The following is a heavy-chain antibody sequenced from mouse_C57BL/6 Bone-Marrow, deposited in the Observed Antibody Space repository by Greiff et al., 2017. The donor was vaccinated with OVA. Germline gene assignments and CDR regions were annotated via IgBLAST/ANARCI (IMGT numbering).Heavy chain of an antibody. J-gene: IGHJ1*03. D-gene: IGHD1-1*01. CDR2: IYPRSGNT. CDR1: GYTFTSYG. V-gene: IGHV1-81*01. Sequence: QVQLKESGAELARPGASVKLSCKASGYTFTSYGISWVKQRTGQGLEWIGEIYPRSGNTYYNEKFKGKATLTADKSSSTAYMELRSLTSEDSAVYFCYYYGSSPYWYFVVWGTGTTVTVSS. CDR3: YYYGSSPYWYFVV.